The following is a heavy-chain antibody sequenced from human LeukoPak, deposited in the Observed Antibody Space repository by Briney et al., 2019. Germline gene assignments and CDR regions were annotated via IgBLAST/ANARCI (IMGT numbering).Heavy chain of an antibody. D-gene: IGHD4-23*01. Sequence: GESLKISCKGSGYSFTRNWIGWVRQMPGKGLEWMGIIYPGDSDLRYSLSFQGQVTIFADKSINTAYLQWSSLKASDTAMYYCARRVVNNRNWYFNLWGRGALVTVSS. CDR2: IYPGDSDL. CDR1: GYSFTRNW. J-gene: IGHJ2*01. CDR3: ARRVVNNRNWYFNL. V-gene: IGHV5-51*01.